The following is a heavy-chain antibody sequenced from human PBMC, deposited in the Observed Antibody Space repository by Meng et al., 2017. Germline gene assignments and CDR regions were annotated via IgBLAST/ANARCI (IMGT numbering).Heavy chain of an antibody. J-gene: IGHJ4*02. CDR1: RNACTSYA. CDR2: INAGNCNT. Sequence: QFSLARFGEDVRSPGASLTVSCRSIRNACTSYAMLWVRQAPGQRLEWMGLINAGNCNTKYSQKFQSIVTITRDTSASTDYMDLSSLKTKVTAVYYCARNIDYWGQGTLVTVSS. CDR3: ARNIDY. V-gene: IGHV1-3*01.